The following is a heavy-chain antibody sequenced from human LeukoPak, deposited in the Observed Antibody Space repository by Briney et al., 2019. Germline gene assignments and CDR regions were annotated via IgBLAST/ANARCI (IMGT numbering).Heavy chain of an antibody. CDR1: GFTFSSYR. V-gene: IGHV3-21*01. J-gene: IGHJ6*02. CDR2: ISTSSTYI. D-gene: IGHD2-2*01. Sequence: GGSLRLSCEASGFTFSSYRLNWVRQAPGKGLEWVSSISTSSTYIYHADSVKGRFTISRDNAKNSLYLQMISLRAEDTAVYYCARDRGCSSSSCSFNGMDVWGQGTTITVSS. CDR3: ARDRGCSSSSCSFNGMDV.